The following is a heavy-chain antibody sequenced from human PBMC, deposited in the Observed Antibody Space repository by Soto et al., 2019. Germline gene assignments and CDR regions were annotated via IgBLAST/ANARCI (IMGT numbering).Heavy chain of an antibody. CDR3: ARHSPDFDWLSQFDY. CDR1: CGSISSYY. J-gene: IGHJ4*02. Sequence: SETLYLTCTVYCGSISSYYWRWIRQTPGKGLELIGYIFYFGSTNYNPSLKSRVTLSIDTSKIQLSLKLSSVTAADTAVYYCARHSPDFDWLSQFDYWGQGTLVTVS. V-gene: IGHV4-59*08. D-gene: IGHD3-9*01. CDR2: IFYFGST.